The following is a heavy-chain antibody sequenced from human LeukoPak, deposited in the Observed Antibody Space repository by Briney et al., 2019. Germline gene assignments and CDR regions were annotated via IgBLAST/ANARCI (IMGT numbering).Heavy chain of an antibody. CDR3: ARDPGFRFLEGSYYYYYMDV. CDR2: INHSGST. D-gene: IGHD3-3*01. Sequence: SETLSLTCAVYGGSFSGYYWSWIRQPPGKGLEWIGEINHSGSTNYNPSLKSRVTISVDTSKNQFSLKLSSVTAADTAVYYCARDPGFRFLEGSYYYYYMDVWGKGTTVTVSS. J-gene: IGHJ6*03. CDR1: GGSFSGYY. V-gene: IGHV4-34*01.